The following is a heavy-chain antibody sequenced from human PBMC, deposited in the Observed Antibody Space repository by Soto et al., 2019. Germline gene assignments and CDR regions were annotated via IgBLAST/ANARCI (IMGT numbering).Heavy chain of an antibody. CDR2: IIPIPGTA. CDR3: AGSQGSSTSLKIDYYYYYGIEV. Sequence: QVQLVQSGAEVKKPGSSVKVSCKASGGTFGSYAISWVRQAPGQGLEWMGGIIPIPGTANYAQKFQGRVTIAADESTSTAYMELSRLRSEDTAGDYCAGSQGSSTSLKIDYYYYYGIEVWGQGTTVTVSS. V-gene: IGHV1-69*01. D-gene: IGHD2-2*01. CDR1: GGTFGSYA. J-gene: IGHJ6*02.